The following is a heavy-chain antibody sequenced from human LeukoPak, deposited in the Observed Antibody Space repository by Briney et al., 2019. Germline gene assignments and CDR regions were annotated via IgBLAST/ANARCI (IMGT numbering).Heavy chain of an antibody. CDR3: ARGYGDYRYYDYMDL. D-gene: IGHD4-17*01. CDR1: GFTFTNYW. V-gene: IGHV3-74*01. Sequence: GGSLRLSCAACGFTFTNYWMNWVRQAPGKGLVWVSRINTDGSYTSYADSVKGRFTISRDNAKNTQFLQMNSLRAEDTAVYYCARGYGDYRYYDYMDLWGKGTTVTVSS. CDR2: INTDGSYT. J-gene: IGHJ6*03.